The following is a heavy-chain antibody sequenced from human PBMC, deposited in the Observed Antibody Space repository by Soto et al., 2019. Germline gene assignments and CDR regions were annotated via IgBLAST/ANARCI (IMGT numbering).Heavy chain of an antibody. CDR3: AADLAPTDRYSWFEP. J-gene: IGHJ5*02. CDR1: GFTFSSSG. CDR2: IVVGSGNA. Sequence: QIQLVQFGPEVKKPGTPVKVSCKASGFTFSSSGIHWVRQARGQRLEWKGWIVVGSGNANDAQKLQERVSITWDASTNTAYMELASLRSEDTAVYYCAADLAPTDRYSWFEPWGQGTLVTVSS. V-gene: IGHV1-58*02. D-gene: IGHD1-1*01.